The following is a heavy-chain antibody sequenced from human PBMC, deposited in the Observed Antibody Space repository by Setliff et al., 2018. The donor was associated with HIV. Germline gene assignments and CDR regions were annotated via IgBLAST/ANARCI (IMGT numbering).Heavy chain of an antibody. CDR3: AREDYDFWSGPGGYFEL. Sequence: ASVKVSCTASGYTFTSYAMHWVRQAPGQRLEWMGWINAGNGNTKYSQKFQGRVTVTRDTSASTAYMELSSLRSEDTAVYYCAREDYDFWSGPGGYFELWGRGTLVTSPQ. CDR1: GYTFTSYA. J-gene: IGHJ2*01. D-gene: IGHD3-3*01. V-gene: IGHV1-3*01. CDR2: INAGNGNT.